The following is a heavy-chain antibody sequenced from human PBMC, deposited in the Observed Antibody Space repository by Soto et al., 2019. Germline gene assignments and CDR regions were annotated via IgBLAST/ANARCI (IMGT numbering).Heavy chain of an antibody. CDR3: ARDPLYSSSWHYFDY. J-gene: IGHJ4*02. CDR1: GGSFSGYY. D-gene: IGHD6-13*01. V-gene: IGHV4-34*01. Sequence: SETLSLTCVVYGGSFSGYYWSWIRQPPGKGLEWIGEINHSGSTNYNPSLKSRVTISVDTSKNQFSLKLSSVTAADTAVYYCARDPLYSSSWHYFDYWGQGTLVTVSS. CDR2: INHSGST.